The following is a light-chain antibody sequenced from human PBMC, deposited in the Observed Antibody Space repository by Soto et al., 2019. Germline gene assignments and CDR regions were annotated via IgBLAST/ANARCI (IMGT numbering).Light chain of an antibody. CDR2: DSS. J-gene: IGKJ1*01. CDR1: QSISSS. CDR3: QQYNSFWT. V-gene: IGKV1-5*01. Sequence: IKMTQSPSTLSASVGDRVTLTFRARQSISSSLAWYQQTPGKTSKLLTCDSSYLERGVPARFSGSGSGTEFTLTISSLQPDDLAAYYCQQYNSFWTFGQGTKVDIK.